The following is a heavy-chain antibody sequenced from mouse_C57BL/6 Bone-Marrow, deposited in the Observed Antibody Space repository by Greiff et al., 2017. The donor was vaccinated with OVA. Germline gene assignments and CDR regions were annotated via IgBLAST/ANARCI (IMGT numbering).Heavy chain of an antibody. CDR1: FYSIPICYY. Sequence: EVQLQQSGPGLVTPSPSLSLTCSFTFYSIPICYYLNLIRQFPGNKLEWMGYISYDGSNNYNPSLKNRISITRDTSKNQFFLKLNSVTTEDTATYYCAREGDYYGSSSYYFDYWGQGTTLTVSS. D-gene: IGHD1-1*01. V-gene: IGHV3-6*01. J-gene: IGHJ2*01. CDR3: AREGDYYGSSSYYFDY. CDR2: ISYDGSN.